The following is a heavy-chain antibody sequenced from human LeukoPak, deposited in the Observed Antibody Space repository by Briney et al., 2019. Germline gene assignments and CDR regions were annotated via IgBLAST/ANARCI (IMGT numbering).Heavy chain of an antibody. CDR3: AKRQTGTYDY. D-gene: IGHD1-7*01. J-gene: IGHJ4*02. CDR1: RFTFSSYA. Sequence: GGSLRLSCAASRFTFSSYAMHWVRQAPGKGLEWVAVISYDGSNEYYADSVKGRFTISRDNSKNTLYLQLNSLRAEDTAVYYCAKRQTGTYDYWGQGTLVTVSS. V-gene: IGHV3-30-3*01. CDR2: ISYDGSNE.